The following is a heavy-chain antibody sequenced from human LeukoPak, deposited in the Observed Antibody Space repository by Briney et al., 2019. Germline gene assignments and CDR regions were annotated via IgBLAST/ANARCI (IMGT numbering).Heavy chain of an antibody. J-gene: IGHJ4*02. CDR2: INWNGGST. Sequence: GGSLRLSXAASGFTFDDYGMSWVRQAPGKGLEWVSGINWNGGSTGYADSVKGRFTISRDNAKNSLYLQMNSLRAEDTALYYCARDHGGSGYYRYFDYWGQGTLVTVSS. V-gene: IGHV3-20*04. CDR1: GFTFDDYG. D-gene: IGHD3-22*01. CDR3: ARDHGGSGYYRYFDY.